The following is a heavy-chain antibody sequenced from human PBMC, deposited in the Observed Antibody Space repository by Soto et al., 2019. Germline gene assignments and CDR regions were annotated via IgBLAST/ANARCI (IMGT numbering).Heavy chain of an antibody. CDR1: GFTFSGSA. CDR3: TRHAPLKQQPYFDY. J-gene: IGHJ4*02. CDR2: IRSKANSYAT. Sequence: PGGSLRLSCAASGFTFSGSAMHWVRQASGKGLEWVGRIRSKANSYATAYAASVKGRFTISRDDSKNTAYLQMNSLKTEDTAVYYCTRHAPLKQQPYFDYWGQGTLVTVSS. D-gene: IGHD6-13*01. V-gene: IGHV3-73*01.